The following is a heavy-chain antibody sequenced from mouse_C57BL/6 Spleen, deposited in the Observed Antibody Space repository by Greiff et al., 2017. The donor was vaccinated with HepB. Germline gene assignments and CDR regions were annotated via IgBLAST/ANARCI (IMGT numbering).Heavy chain of an antibody. Sequence: QVQLQQPGAELVMPGTSVKLSCKASGYTFTSYWMHWVKQRPGQGLEWIGEIDPSDSYTNYNQKFKGKSTLTVDKSSSTAYMQLSSLTSEDSAVYYCARDGYWGQGTTLTVSS. J-gene: IGHJ2*01. CDR3: ARDGY. CDR2: IDPSDSYT. V-gene: IGHV1-69*01. CDR1: GYTFTSYW.